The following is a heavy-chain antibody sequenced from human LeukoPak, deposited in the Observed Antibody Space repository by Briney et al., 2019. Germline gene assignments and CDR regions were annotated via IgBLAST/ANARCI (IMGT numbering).Heavy chain of an antibody. V-gene: IGHV3-48*03. Sequence: PGGSLRLSCAASGFTFSSYEMNWVRQAPGKGLEWVSYISSSGSTIYYADSLEGRFTISRDNSKNSLYLQMNSLRAEDTAVYHCARIRTTVTTSDYWGQGTLVTVSS. CDR1: GFTFSSYE. CDR3: ARIRTTVTTSDY. J-gene: IGHJ4*02. D-gene: IGHD4-17*01. CDR2: ISSSGSTI.